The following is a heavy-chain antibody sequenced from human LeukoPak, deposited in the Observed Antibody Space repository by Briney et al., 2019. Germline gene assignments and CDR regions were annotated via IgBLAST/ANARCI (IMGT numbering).Heavy chain of an antibody. CDR2: INPNSGGT. D-gene: IGHD4-17*01. Sequence: ASVKVSCKASGYTFTGYYMHWVRQAPGQGLEWMGWINPNSGGTNYAQKFQGRVTMTTDTSTSTAYLELRSLSSDDTAVYYCARTMTTLPTHGELDLWGQGTQVTVSS. CDR3: ARTMTTLPTHGELDL. V-gene: IGHV1-2*02. CDR1: GYTFTGYY. J-gene: IGHJ5*02.